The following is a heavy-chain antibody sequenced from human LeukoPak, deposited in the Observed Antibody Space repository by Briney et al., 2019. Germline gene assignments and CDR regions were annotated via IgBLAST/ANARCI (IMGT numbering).Heavy chain of an antibody. CDR3: ATLMGVVRGIIIGYLGF. CDR1: GFTFSNAW. V-gene: IGHV3-23*01. J-gene: IGHJ4*02. D-gene: IGHD3-10*01. CDR2: ISASGGNT. Sequence: GGSLRLSCAASGFTFSNAWMSWVRQVPGKGLEWVSGISASGGNTYHADSVKGRFTMSRDNSKNMLYLQMKSLRAEDTAIYYCATLMGVVRGIIIGYLGFWGQGTLVTVSP.